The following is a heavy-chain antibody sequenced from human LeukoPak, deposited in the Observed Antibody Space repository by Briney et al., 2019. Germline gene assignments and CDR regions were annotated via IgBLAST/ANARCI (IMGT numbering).Heavy chain of an antibody. J-gene: IGHJ4*02. Sequence: GASVKVSCKASGYTFTSYDINWVRQATGQGLEWMGWMNPNSGNTGYAQKFQGRVTMTRDTSTSTVYMELSSLRSEDTAVYYCAREGYCSGVKCLPDNWGQGTLVTVSS. V-gene: IGHV1-8*01. CDR3: AREGYCSGVKCLPDN. D-gene: IGHD2-15*01. CDR1: GYTFTSYD. CDR2: MNPNSGNT.